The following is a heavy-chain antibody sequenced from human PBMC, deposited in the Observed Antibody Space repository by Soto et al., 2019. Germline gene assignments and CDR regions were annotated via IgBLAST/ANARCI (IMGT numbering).Heavy chain of an antibody. Sequence: EVQLVESGGGLVQPGGSLRLSCAISGFTFSSYWMSWVRQAPGKGLEWVANIKQDGGQEYYVDSVKGRFTISRDNAKNSLYLQMNSLRAEDTAIYYCARSNSGSYWSPEYWGQGTLVTVSS. CDR2: IKQDGGQE. V-gene: IGHV3-7*03. J-gene: IGHJ4*02. CDR3: ARSNSGSYWSPEY. D-gene: IGHD1-26*01. CDR1: GFTFSSYW.